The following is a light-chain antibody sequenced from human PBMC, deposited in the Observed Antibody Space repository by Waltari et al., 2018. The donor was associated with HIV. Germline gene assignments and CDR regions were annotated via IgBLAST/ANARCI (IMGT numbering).Light chain of an antibody. CDR3: SAWDSSLSGVV. J-gene: IGLJ2*01. V-gene: IGLV10-54*04. CDR1: SNNVGNQG. CDR2: RNN. Sequence: QAGLTQPPSVSKGLRQTATLTCTGNSNNVGNQGAAWLQQHQGNPPKRLSYRNNNRPSGISERFSASRSGNTASLTITGLQPEDEADYYCSAWDSSLSGVVFGGGTKLTVL.